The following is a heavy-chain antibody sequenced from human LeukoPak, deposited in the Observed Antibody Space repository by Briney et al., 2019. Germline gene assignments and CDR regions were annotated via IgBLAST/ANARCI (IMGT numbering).Heavy chain of an antibody. D-gene: IGHD1-26*01. Sequence: PGGSLRLSCAASGFTFSNYGMSWVRQAPGKGLEWVSAISNGGGFTYYADSVKGRFTISRDNSKNTVYLQMNSLRAEDTAVYYCASGGIYYGAAFDFWGQGTLVTVSS. CDR3: ASGGIYYGAAFDF. CDR1: GFTFSNYG. CDR2: ISNGGGFT. J-gene: IGHJ4*02. V-gene: IGHV3-23*01.